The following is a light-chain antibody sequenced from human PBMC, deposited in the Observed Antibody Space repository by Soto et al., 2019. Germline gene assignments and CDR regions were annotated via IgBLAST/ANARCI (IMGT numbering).Light chain of an antibody. CDR2: GAS. J-gene: IGKJ1*01. Sequence: EIVMTQSPATLSVSPGERATLSCRASQSVSSNLAWYQQKPGQAPRLLIYGASTRATGIPDRFSGSGSGTDFTLTISRLEPEDFAVYYCQQYDTSTRTFGQGTKVDIK. CDR1: QSVSSN. CDR3: QQYDTSTRT. V-gene: IGKV3-15*01.